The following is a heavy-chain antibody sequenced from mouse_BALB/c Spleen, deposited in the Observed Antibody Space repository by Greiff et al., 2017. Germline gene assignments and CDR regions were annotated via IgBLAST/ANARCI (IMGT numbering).Heavy chain of an antibody. CDR3: ARDYGYFDY. Sequence: EVQRVESGGGLVQPGGSRKLSCAASGFTFSSFGMHWVRQAPEKGLEWVAYISSGSSTIYYADTVKGRFTISRDNPKNTLFLQMTSLRSEDTAMYDCARDYGYFDYWGQGTTLTVSS. V-gene: IGHV5-17*02. J-gene: IGHJ2*01. CDR1: GFTFSSFG. D-gene: IGHD1-1*01. CDR2: ISSGSSTI.